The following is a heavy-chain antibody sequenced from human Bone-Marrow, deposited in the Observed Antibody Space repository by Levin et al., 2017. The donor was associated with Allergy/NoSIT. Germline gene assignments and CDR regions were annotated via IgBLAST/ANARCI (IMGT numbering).Heavy chain of an antibody. Sequence: LSLTCAASGFTFSSYAMSWVRQAPGKGLEWVSAISGSGGSTYYADSVKGRFTISRDNSKNTLYLQMNSLRAEDTAVYYCAKRYNWNFYGVEDYWGQGTLVTVSS. CDR1: GFTFSSYA. CDR2: ISGSGGST. J-gene: IGHJ4*02. CDR3: AKRYNWNFYGVEDY. V-gene: IGHV3-23*01. D-gene: IGHD1-7*01.